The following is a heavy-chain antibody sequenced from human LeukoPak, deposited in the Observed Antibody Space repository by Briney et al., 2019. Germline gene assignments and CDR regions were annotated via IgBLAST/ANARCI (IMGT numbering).Heavy chain of an antibody. CDR3: ARDRGGYDPRRYYYGMDV. CDR1: GYTFTGYY. J-gene: IGHJ6*02. CDR2: INPNSGGT. D-gene: IGHD5-12*01. Sequence: ASVKVSCKASGYTFTGYYMHWVRQAPGQGLEWMGWINPNSGGTNYAQKFQGRVTMTRDTSISTAYMELSRLRSDDTAVYYCARDRGGYDPRRYYYGMDVWGQGTTVTVSS. V-gene: IGHV1-2*02.